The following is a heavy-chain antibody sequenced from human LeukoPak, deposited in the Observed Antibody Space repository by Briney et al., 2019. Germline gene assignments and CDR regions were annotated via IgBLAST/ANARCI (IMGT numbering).Heavy chain of an antibody. J-gene: IGHJ4*02. CDR2: IYYSGNT. V-gene: IGHV4-39*01. CDR3: ARQAVAGNGFDY. D-gene: IGHD6-19*01. CDR1: GGSISSSSYY. Sequence: SETLSLTCTVSGGSISSSSYYWGWIRQPPGKGLEWIGTIYYSGNTYYNPSLKSRVSISVDTSKDQFSLKLSSVTAADTAVYYCARQAVAGNGFDYWGQGTLVTVSS.